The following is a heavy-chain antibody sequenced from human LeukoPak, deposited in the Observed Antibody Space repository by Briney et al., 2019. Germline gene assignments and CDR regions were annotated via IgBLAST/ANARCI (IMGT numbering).Heavy chain of an antibody. J-gene: IGHJ6*03. CDR1: GGTFSSYA. Sequence: SVKVSCKASGGTFSSYAISWVRQAPGQGLEWMGGIIPIFGTANYAQKFQGRVTITADKSTSTAYMELSSLRSEDTAVYYCATRGYSYGTNYYYYYMDVWGKGTTVTVSS. V-gene: IGHV1-69*06. CDR2: IIPIFGTA. CDR3: ATRGYSYGTNYYYYYMDV. D-gene: IGHD5-18*01.